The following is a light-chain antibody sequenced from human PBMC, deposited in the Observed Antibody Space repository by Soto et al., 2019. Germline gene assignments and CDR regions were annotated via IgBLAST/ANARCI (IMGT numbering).Light chain of an antibody. CDR2: GAF. CDR1: QSVSTS. Sequence: EIVLTQSPGTLSLSPGERATLSCRASQSVSTSQLAWYQQKPGQAPRLLIYGAFTRATGVPARFSGSGSGTEFTLTISSLQSEDFAVYYCQQYNNWPRTFGQGTRLEIK. V-gene: IGKV3-15*01. CDR3: QQYNNWPRT. J-gene: IGKJ5*01.